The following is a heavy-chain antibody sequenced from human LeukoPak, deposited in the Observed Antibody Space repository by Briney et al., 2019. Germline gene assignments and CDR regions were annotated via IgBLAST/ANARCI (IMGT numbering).Heavy chain of an antibody. V-gene: IGHV4-39*01. Sequence: SETLSLTCTVSGGSISSSSYYWGWIRQPPGKGLEWIGSIYYSGSTHYNPSLKSRVTISVDTSKNQFSLKLSSVTAADTAVYYCARRKDIVVLPASWDYWGQGTLVTVSS. D-gene: IGHD2-2*01. CDR3: ARRKDIVVLPASWDY. CDR2: IYYSGST. CDR1: GGSISSSSYY. J-gene: IGHJ4*02.